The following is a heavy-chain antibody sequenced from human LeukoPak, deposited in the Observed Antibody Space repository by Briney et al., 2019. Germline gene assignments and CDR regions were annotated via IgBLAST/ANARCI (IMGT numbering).Heavy chain of an antibody. CDR3: ARDVHGGYGSGWFDP. Sequence: SVKVSCKTSGGTFNNSAISWVRQAPGQGLEWLGGIMPLFGTAGYAQKFQGRVTITKDESTRTVYLELTSLTSDDTAVYYCARDVHGGYGSGWFDPWGQGTLVSVSS. V-gene: IGHV1-69*05. D-gene: IGHD5-12*01. CDR1: GGTFNNSA. CDR2: IMPLFGTA. J-gene: IGHJ5*02.